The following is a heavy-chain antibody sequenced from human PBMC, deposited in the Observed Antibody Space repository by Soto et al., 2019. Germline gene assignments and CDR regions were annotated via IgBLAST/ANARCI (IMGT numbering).Heavy chain of an antibody. D-gene: IGHD2-15*01. CDR3: ARALDIVVVVAATDWFHP. CDR2: IYYTGST. J-gene: IGHJ5*02. Sequence: ETLSLTCTVSGGSIRGYYWSWIRQTPGKGLEWIGHIYYTGSTNYNPSLKSRVTISVDTSKNQFYLKLSSVTAADTAMYYCARALDIVVVVAATDWFHPWGQGTLVTVSS. V-gene: IGHV4-59*08. CDR1: GGSIRGYY.